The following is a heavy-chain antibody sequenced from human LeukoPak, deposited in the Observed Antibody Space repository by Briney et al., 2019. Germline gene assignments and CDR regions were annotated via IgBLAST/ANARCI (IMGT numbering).Heavy chain of an antibody. CDR3: ARGGGLDV. Sequence: GGSLRLSCTASGFTFSNFWMGWVRQAPGKGLEWVASINHNGNVNYYVDSVKGRFTISRGNAKNSLYLQMSNLRAEDTAVYFCARGGGLDVWGQGATVTVSS. CDR1: GFTFSNFW. J-gene: IGHJ6*02. V-gene: IGHV3-7*03. CDR2: INHNGNVN. D-gene: IGHD3-16*01.